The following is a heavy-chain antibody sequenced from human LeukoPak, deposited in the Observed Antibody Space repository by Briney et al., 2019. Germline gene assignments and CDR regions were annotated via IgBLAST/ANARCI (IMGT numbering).Heavy chain of an antibody. CDR2: IIPIFGTA. J-gene: IGHJ3*02. CDR3: ARVPITIFGVVIQSDAFDI. CDR1: GGTFSSYA. V-gene: IGHV1-69*05. Sequence: RASVKVSCKASGGTFSSYAISWVRQAPGQGLEWMGGIIPIFGTANYTQKFQGRVTITTDESTSTAYMELRSLRSDDTAVYYCARVPITIFGVVIQSDAFDIWGQGTMVTVSS. D-gene: IGHD3-3*01.